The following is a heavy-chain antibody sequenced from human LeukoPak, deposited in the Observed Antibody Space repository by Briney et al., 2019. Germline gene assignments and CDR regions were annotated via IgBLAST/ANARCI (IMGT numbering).Heavy chain of an antibody. CDR2: INPSSGST. D-gene: IGHD6-19*01. V-gene: IGHV1-46*01. CDR3: ARNRGWGFDY. Sequence: GASVTVSCKASGYSFTSNYIHWVRQAPGQGLEWMGIINPSSGSTSYAHKFQGRVTMTRDKSTSTVYMDLSSLRSEDTAVFYCARNRGWGFDYWGQGTLVTVSS. CDR1: GYSFTSNY. J-gene: IGHJ4*02.